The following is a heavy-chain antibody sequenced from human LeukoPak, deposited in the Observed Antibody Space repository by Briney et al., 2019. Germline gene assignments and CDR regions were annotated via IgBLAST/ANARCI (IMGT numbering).Heavy chain of an antibody. CDR3: ARAGLPYSGDH. D-gene: IGHD4-11*01. CDR1: GFSFSTYW. Sequence: GGSLRLSCAASGFSFSTYWMRWARQTPGKGWEWVANIKGDGSEVNYVDSVKGRFTISRDNAKTSLSLQMNSLTANDTGVYYCARAGLPYSGDHWGQGTLVTVSS. CDR2: IKGDGSEV. V-gene: IGHV3-7*01. J-gene: IGHJ4*02.